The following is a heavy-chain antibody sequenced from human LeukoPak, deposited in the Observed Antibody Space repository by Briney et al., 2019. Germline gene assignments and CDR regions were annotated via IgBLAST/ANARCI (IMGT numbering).Heavy chain of an antibody. CDR3: ASPRDPSGPWYYFDY. D-gene: IGHD6-19*01. CDR2: ISYDGSNK. J-gene: IGHJ4*02. Sequence: GRSLRLSCAASGFTFSSYAMHWVRQAPGKGLEWVAVISYDGSNKYYADSVKGRFTISRDNSKNTLYLQMNSLRAEDTAVYYCASPRDPSGPWYYFDYWGQGTLVTVSS. CDR1: GFTFSSYA. V-gene: IGHV3-30-3*01.